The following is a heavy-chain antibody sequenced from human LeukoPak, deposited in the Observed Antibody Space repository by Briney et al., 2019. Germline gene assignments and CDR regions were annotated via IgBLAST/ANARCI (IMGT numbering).Heavy chain of an antibody. Sequence: PGGSLRLSCAASGFTFSSYRMNWVRQAPGKGLEWVSSISSSSSYIYYADSVKGRFTISRDNAKNSLYLQMNSLRAEDTAVYYCAREGGYDILTGYYYYYYYMDVWGKGTTVTVSS. CDR2: ISSSSSYI. V-gene: IGHV3-21*01. D-gene: IGHD3-9*01. J-gene: IGHJ6*03. CDR3: AREGGYDILTGYYYYYYYMDV. CDR1: GFTFSSYR.